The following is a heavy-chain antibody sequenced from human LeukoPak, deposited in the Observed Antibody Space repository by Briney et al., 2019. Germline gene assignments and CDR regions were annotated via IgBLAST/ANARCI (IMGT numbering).Heavy chain of an antibody. CDR3: AKDPDCTSGVCYTFFDY. D-gene: IGHD2-8*01. J-gene: IGHJ4*02. V-gene: IGHV3-30*04. CDR2: ISYDGSNK. Sequence: PGRSLRLSCAASGFTFSSYAMHWVRQAPGTGLERVAVISYDGSNKYYADSVKGRFTISRDNSKNTLYLQMNSLRAEDTAVYYCAKDPDCTSGVCYTFFDYWGQGTLVTVSS. CDR1: GFTFSSYA.